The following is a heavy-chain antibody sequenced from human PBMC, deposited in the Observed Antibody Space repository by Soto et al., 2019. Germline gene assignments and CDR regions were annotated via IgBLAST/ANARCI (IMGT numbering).Heavy chain of an antibody. CDR1: GGSFSGYY. CDR3: ARVHYDYIWGSYRPSFDY. J-gene: IGHJ4*02. V-gene: IGHV4-34*01. Sequence: PSETLSLSCAVYGGSFSGYYWSGIRQPPGKGLEWIGEINHSGSTNYNPSLKSRVTISVDTSKNQFSLKLSSVTAADTAVYYCARVHYDYIWGSYRPSFDYWGQGTLVTVSS. D-gene: IGHD3-16*02. CDR2: INHSGST.